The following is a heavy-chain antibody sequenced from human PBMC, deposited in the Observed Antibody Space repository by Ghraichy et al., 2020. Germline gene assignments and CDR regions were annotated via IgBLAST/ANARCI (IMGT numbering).Heavy chain of an antibody. CDR3: ARDALDH. CDR2: IFSGGST. V-gene: IGHV3-66*01. Sequence: GGSLSLSCAVSGLTVSGTYLSWVRQAPGKGLEWVAVIFSGGSTYYADSVKGRFTISRDIFENTLYLQMNSLRAEDTAVYYCARDALDHWGQGTPVNVSS. CDR1: GLTVSGTY. J-gene: IGHJ4*02.